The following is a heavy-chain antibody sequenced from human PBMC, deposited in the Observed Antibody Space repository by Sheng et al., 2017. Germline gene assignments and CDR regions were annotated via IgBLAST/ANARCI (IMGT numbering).Heavy chain of an antibody. Sequence: QVQLRESGPGVVKPSETLSLTCTVSGGSVHNFYWAWIRQPPGKGLEFLGYIYYTGSVNYNPSLKGRVTMSVDTSRNQLSLHLSSVTAADTAVYYCARHSNSGTSPMDVWGQGTTVTVSS. V-gene: IGHV4-59*02. CDR1: GGSVHNFY. J-gene: IGHJ6*02. CDR3: ARHSNSGTSPMDV. CDR2: IYYTGSV. D-gene: IGHD3-10*01.